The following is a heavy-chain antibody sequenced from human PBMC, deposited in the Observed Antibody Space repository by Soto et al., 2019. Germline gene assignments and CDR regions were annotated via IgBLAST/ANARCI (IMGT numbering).Heavy chain of an antibody. CDR1: GFTLSSYS. J-gene: IGHJ2*01. D-gene: IGHD3-22*01. Sequence: EVQLVESGGGLAQPGGSLRLSCAVSGFTLSSYSLNWVRQAPGKGLEWVSYISSSGSAMYFADSVKGRFTLSRDNAKNSLYLQMNSQRDEDTAVYYCARGSPRYYDSSGYSLWYFDLWGRGTLVTVSS. CDR2: ISSSGSAM. V-gene: IGHV3-48*02. CDR3: ARGSPRYYDSSGYSLWYFDL.